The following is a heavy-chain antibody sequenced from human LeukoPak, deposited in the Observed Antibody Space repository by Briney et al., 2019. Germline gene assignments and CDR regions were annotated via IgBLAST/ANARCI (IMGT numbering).Heavy chain of an antibody. CDR2: ISAYNGNT. CDR1: GYTFTSYG. J-gene: IGHJ6*03. Sequence: ASVKVSCKASGYTFTSYGISWVRQAPGQGLEWMGWISAYNGNTNYAQKLQGRVTMTTDTSTSTAYMELRSLRSDDTAVYYCARVAIFGLLISPATYTNMDAWAKGPRSPSP. CDR3: ARVAIFGLLISPATYTNMDA. D-gene: IGHD3-3*01. V-gene: IGHV1-18*01.